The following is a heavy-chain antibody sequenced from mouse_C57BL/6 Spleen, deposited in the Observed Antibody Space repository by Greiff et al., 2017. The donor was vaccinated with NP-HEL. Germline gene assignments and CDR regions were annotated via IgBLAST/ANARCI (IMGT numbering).Heavy chain of an antibody. CDR3: ARYTGYDYEYFDV. CDR1: GYSITSDY. V-gene: IGHV3-8*01. Sequence: EVMLVESGPGLAKPSQTLSLTCSVTGYSITSDYWNWIRKFPGNKLEYMGYISYSGSTYYNPSLKSRISITRDTSKNQYYLQLNSVTTEDTATYYCARYTGYDYEYFDVLGTGTTVTVSS. J-gene: IGHJ1*03. CDR2: ISYSGST. D-gene: IGHD2-4*01.